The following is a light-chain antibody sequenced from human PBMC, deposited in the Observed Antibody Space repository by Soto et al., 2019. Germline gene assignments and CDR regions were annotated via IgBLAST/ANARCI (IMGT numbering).Light chain of an antibody. Sequence: QSALTQPASVSGSPGQSITISCTGTSSDVGSYNLVSLYQQHPGKAPKLMIYVGSKRPSGVSNRFSGSKSGNTASLTISGLQAEDEADYYCCSYAGSSTLFGGGTKLTVL. CDR2: VGS. CDR1: SSDVGSYNL. J-gene: IGLJ3*02. V-gene: IGLV2-23*01. CDR3: CSYAGSSTL.